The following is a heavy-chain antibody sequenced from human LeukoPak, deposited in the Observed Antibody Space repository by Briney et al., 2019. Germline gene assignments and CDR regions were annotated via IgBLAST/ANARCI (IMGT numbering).Heavy chain of an antibody. J-gene: IGHJ4*02. CDR2: ISTFGTTI. CDR1: GFTFGDYY. V-gene: IGHV3-11*01. D-gene: IGHD6-13*01. CDR3: ARAIGSSWGKVDY. Sequence: GGSLRLSCAASGFTFGDYYMSWIRQAPGKGLEWVSYISTFGTTIYYADSVKGRFTISRDNAKNSLYLQMSSLSAEDTAVYYCARAIGSSWGKVDYWGQGTLVTVSS.